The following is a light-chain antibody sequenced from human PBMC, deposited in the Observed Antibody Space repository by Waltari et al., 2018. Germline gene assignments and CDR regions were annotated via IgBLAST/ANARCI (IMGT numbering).Light chain of an antibody. CDR3: AVCDNALSGRV. J-gene: IGLJ2*01. CDR2: YNH. Sequence: QSVLTQPPSASEAARKSVTISCSGRSSNIGTNSVSWYQQLPGTPPKLLIYYNHHRASVVSDRFSGSKSGTSASLAISGLQTEDEADYYCAVCDNALSGRVFGGGTRLTVL. CDR1: SSNIGTNS. V-gene: IGLV1-47*02.